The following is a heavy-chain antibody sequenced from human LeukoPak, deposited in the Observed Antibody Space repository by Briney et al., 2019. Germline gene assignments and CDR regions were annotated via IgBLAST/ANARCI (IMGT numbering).Heavy chain of an antibody. V-gene: IGHV1-18*01. Sequence: ASVKVSCKASGYTFTSYGISWVRQAPGQGLECMGWISAYIGNTNYAQKLQGRVTMTTDTSTSTAYMELRSLRSDDTAVYYCARDTLYYNDILTGYYRGLDDWGQGTLVTVSS. CDR2: ISAYIGNT. J-gene: IGHJ4*02. CDR1: GYTFTSYG. CDR3: ARDTLYYNDILTGYYRGLDD. D-gene: IGHD3-9*01.